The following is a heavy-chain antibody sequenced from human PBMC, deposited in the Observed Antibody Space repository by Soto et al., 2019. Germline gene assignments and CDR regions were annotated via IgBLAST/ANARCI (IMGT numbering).Heavy chain of an antibody. CDR1: GHNLTELS. J-gene: IGHJ5*02. D-gene: IGHD2-15*01. CDR3: ATVVGLGRYYFDA. Sequence: QVHLVPSGAEVKKPGASVRVSCQVSGHNLTELSIYWVRQSPGTGLECMGGFDPKDGLPIYAQNFQGRVTMTEDASTDTVYMEVESLRSEDTAVYYCATVVGLGRYYFDAWGQGTLVTVSS. CDR2: FDPKDGLP. V-gene: IGHV1-24*01.